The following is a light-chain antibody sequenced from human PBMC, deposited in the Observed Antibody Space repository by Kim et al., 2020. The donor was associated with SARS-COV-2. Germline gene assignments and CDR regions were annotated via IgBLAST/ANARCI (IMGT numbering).Light chain of an antibody. Sequence: STLSTSVGDRVTITFRASQSIDDWLAWYQQKPEEAPKLLIYKASTLPSGVPSRFSGSGSGTEFTLTISSLQPDDFATYYCQHYNGYFGQGTKLEI. CDR1: QSIDDW. CDR3: QHYNGY. J-gene: IGKJ2*01. V-gene: IGKV1-5*03. CDR2: KAS.